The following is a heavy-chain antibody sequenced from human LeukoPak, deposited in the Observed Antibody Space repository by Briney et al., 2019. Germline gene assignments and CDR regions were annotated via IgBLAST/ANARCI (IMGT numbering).Heavy chain of an antibody. CDR2: IYYSGST. CDR1: GGSISSSSYY. Sequence: SETLSLTCTVSGGSISSSSYYWGWIRQPPGKGLEWIGSIYYSGSTYYNPTLKSRVTISVDTSKNQFSLKLSSVTAADTGVFYCARIPSQQVVTGYFDYWGQGTLVTVSS. CDR3: ARIPSQQVVTGYFDY. V-gene: IGHV4-39*01. D-gene: IGHD6-13*01. J-gene: IGHJ4*02.